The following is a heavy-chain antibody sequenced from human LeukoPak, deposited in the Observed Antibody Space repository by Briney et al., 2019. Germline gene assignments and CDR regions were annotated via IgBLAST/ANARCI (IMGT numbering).Heavy chain of an antibody. CDR1: GGSISSYY. V-gene: IGHV4-4*07. J-gene: IGHJ6*03. D-gene: IGHD6-13*01. Sequence: SETLSLTCTVSGGSISSYYWSWIRQPAGKGLEWIGRIYTSGSTNYNPSLKSRVTISVDTSKNQFSLKLSSVTAADTAVYYCARVLAAGPDYYYYYYMDVWGKGTTVTVSS. CDR3: ARVLAAGPDYYYYYYMDV. CDR2: IYTSGST.